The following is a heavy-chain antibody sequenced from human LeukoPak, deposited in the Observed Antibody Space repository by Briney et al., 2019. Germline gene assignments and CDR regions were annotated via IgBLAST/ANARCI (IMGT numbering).Heavy chain of an antibody. V-gene: IGHV3-66*01. CDR1: GFTVSNNY. CDR2: LSSGGSP. D-gene: IGHD2-8*01. Sequence: PAGSLRLSCAASGFTVSNNYMTWVRQAPGKGLEWVSTLSSGGSPYYADSVKGRFTLSRDNSKNTLYLQMNSLTAEDTGVYYCAFNGNWGQGTLVTVSS. J-gene: IGHJ4*02. CDR3: AFNGN.